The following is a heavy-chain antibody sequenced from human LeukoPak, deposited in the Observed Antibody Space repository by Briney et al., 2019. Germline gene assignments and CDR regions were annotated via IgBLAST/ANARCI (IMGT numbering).Heavy chain of an antibody. CDR1: GDTISSYY. CDR2: VYSGNT. D-gene: IGHD6-6*01. J-gene: IGHJ4*02. CDR3: ASSSPAHDY. Sequence: PSETLSLTCTVSGDTISSYYWSWIRQPPGKGLEWIGYVYSGNTNYNPSLKSRVTISVDTSKNQFSLKVNSVTAADTAVYYCASSSPAHDYWGQGTLVTVSS. V-gene: IGHV4-59*01.